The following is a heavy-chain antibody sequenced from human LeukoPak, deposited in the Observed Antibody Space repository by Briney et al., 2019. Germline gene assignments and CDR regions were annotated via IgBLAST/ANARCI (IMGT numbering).Heavy chain of an antibody. CDR3: ARESSWAYYFDY. Sequence: ASVKVSCKASGYTFTDYYMHWVRQAPGQGLEWMGWVSSSIGDTKYAQSLQGRATITTDTATGTAYMELRSLTSADTAVYYCARESSWAYYFDYWGQGSLVTVSS. CDR1: GYTFTDYY. D-gene: IGHD2-2*01. J-gene: IGHJ4*02. CDR2: VSSSIGDT. V-gene: IGHV1-18*04.